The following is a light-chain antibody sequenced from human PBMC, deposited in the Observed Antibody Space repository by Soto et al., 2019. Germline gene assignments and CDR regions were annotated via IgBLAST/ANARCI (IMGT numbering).Light chain of an antibody. CDR3: CSYAGSRSYV. CDR2: QAT. Sequence: QSVLAQRAAVSGSPGQSITISCAGTSSDIGRSSLVSWYQQHPGKGPKLIIYQATQRPSGVSDRFSGSRSGNTASLTISGVQAEDEADYYCCSYAGSRSYVFGTGTKVTVL. CDR1: SSDIGRSSL. J-gene: IGLJ1*01. V-gene: IGLV2-23*01.